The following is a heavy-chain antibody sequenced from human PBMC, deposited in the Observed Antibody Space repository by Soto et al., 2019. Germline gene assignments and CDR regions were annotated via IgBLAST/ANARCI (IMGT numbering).Heavy chain of an antibody. D-gene: IGHD4-17*01. CDR2: ISAYSGNV. J-gene: IGHJ4*02. CDR3: AIANYGDDDY. Sequence: QVQLVQSGAEVKKPGASVKVSCKTSGDTFSRSTISWVRLAPGQGLEWMGWISAYSGNVKYAWKFQDRVTMTTDTSTSTAYVELRSLRFDDTAVYYCAIANYGDDDYWGQGTLVTVSS. CDR1: GDTFSRST. V-gene: IGHV1-18*01.